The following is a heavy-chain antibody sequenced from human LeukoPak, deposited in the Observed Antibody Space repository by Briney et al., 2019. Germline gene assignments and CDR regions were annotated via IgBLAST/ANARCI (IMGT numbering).Heavy chain of an antibody. Sequence: NPSETLSLTCTVSGGSTSSYYWSWIRQPAGKGLEWIGRIYTSGSTNYNPSLKSRVTMSVDTSKNQFSLKLSSVTAADTAVYYCAREWWGYCSSTSCYGAYYYYYMDVWGKGTTVTVSS. CDR3: AREWWGYCSSTSCYGAYYYYYMDV. V-gene: IGHV4-4*07. D-gene: IGHD2-2*01. CDR2: IYTSGST. J-gene: IGHJ6*03. CDR1: GGSTSSYY.